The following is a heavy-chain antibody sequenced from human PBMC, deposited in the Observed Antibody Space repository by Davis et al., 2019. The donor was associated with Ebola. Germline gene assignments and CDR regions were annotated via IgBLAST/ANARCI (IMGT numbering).Heavy chain of an antibody. J-gene: IGHJ4*02. V-gene: IGHV1-69*04. CDR3: ARDLDIVVVGGY. CDR2: IIPILGIA. CDR1: GGTFSSYP. Sequence: SVQVSCKASGGTFSSYPISWVRQPPGQGLEWMGRIIPILGIANYAQKFQGRVTHTADKSTSTAYMELSSLRSDDTAVYYCARDLDIVVVGGYWGQGTLVSVSS. D-gene: IGHD2-15*01.